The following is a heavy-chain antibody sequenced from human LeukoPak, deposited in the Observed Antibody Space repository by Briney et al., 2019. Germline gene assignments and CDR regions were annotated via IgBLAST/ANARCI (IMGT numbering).Heavy chain of an antibody. CDR1: GGSISSYY. CDR3: ARTKIAAAVHFDY. CDR2: IYYSGST. V-gene: IGHV4-59*01. Sequence: SEILSRTCTVSGGSISSYYWSWIRQPPGKGLEWIGYIYYSGSTNYNPSLKSRVTISVDTSKNQFSLKLSSVTAADTAVYYCARTKIAAAVHFDYWGQGTLVTVSS. J-gene: IGHJ4*02. D-gene: IGHD6-13*01.